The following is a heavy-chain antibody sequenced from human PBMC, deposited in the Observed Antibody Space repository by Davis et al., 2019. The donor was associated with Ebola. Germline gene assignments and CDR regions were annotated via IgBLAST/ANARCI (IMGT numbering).Heavy chain of an antibody. Sequence: MPSETLSLTCGVSGGSMTSYYWSWIRQSPGKGLEWIGYIYYTGGTNYSPSLRSRVTILLDTSKNQFSLKLSSVTAADTAVYYCARSTQYSSSWYVFDQWGQGTLVTVSS. D-gene: IGHD6-13*01. J-gene: IGHJ4*02. CDR3: ARSTQYSSSWYVFDQ. CDR1: GGSMTSYY. V-gene: IGHV4-59*01. CDR2: IYYTGGT.